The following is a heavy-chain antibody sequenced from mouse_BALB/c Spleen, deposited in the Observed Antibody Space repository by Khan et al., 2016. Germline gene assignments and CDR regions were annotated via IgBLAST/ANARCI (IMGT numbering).Heavy chain of an antibody. J-gene: IGHJ3*01. V-gene: IGHV3-8*02. CDR3: ERCHGYVCWFAY. D-gene: IGHD1-2*01. CDR2: ISYSGST. Sequence: EVQLQESGPSLVKPSQTLSLTCSVTGDSITSGYWNWIRKFPGNKLEYMGYISYSGSTYYNPSLKSRISITRDTSKNQYYLQLHSVTTEDTATYXCERCHGYVCWFAYWGQGTLVTVSA. CDR1: GDSITSGY.